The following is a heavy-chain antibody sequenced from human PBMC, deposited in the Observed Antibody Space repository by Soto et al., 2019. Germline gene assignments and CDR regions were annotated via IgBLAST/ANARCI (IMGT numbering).Heavy chain of an antibody. D-gene: IGHD1-1*01. V-gene: IGHV3-23*01. J-gene: IGHJ3*02. CDR1: GFTFSSYA. CDR3: AKTSNMALEPFDAFDI. Sequence: GGSLRLSCAASGFTFSSYAMSWVRQAPGKGLEWVSAISGSGGSTYYADSVKGRFTISRDNSKNTLYLQMNSLRAEDTAVYYCAKTSNMALEPFDAFDIWGQGTMVTVSS. CDR2: ISGSGGST.